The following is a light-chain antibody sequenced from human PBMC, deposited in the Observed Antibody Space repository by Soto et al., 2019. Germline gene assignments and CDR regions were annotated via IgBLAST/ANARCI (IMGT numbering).Light chain of an antibody. Sequence: DIVLTQSPLSLPVTPGEPASISCRTSQSLLNSNGYNYLDWYLQKPGQSPQLLIYLGSNRASGVPDRFSGSGAGTDFTLKISTVGAEDVGVYSCMQGLQTPITFGQGTRLEIK. CDR2: LGS. V-gene: IGKV2-28*01. CDR3: MQGLQTPIT. J-gene: IGKJ5*01. CDR1: QSLLNSNGYNY.